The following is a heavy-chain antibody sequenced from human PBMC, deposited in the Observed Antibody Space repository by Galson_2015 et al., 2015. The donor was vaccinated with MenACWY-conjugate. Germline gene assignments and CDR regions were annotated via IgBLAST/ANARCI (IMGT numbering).Heavy chain of an antibody. D-gene: IGHD6-13*01. V-gene: IGHV2-26*01. CDR3: AQILGSTTWFPSFIRGMDV. Sequence: RMGVSWIRQPPGKALEWLARIFSHEEKCYTKSLKSRPTISRDTSKSQGGLTMTNVDPLDTGSYFCAQILGSTTWFPSFIRGMDVWGQGTTVTVSS. CDR1: RMG. J-gene: IGHJ6*02. CDR2: IFSHEEK.